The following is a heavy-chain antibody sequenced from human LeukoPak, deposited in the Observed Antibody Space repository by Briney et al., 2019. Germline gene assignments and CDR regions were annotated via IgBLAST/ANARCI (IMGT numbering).Heavy chain of an antibody. D-gene: IGHD1-26*01. CDR3: ARGVNSGNYNYWYFDL. V-gene: IGHV3-74*01. J-gene: IGHJ2*01. Sequence: TGGSLRLSCAASGFTFSSYWMHWVRQVPGKGLVWVSRIKSDGSDTNYADSVKGRFTISRDNAKNTLYLQMNSLTAEDTAVYYCARGVNSGNYNYWYFDLWGRGTLVTVSS. CDR1: GFTFSSYW. CDR2: IKSDGSDT.